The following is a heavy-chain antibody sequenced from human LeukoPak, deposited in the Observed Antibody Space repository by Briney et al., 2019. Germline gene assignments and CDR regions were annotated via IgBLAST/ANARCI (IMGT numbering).Heavy chain of an antibody. CDR1: GFTFSSYA. D-gene: IGHD2-15*01. CDR3: AKDGRGGVPRAFDI. Sequence: GGSLRLSCAASGFTFSSYAMTWVRQAPGKGLEWVSSISINSGGTYYADSVKGRFTISRDNSKNTLYLQMNSLRAEDTAVYYCAKDGRGGVPRAFDIWGQGTMVTVSS. V-gene: IGHV3-23*01. CDR2: ISINSGGT. J-gene: IGHJ3*02.